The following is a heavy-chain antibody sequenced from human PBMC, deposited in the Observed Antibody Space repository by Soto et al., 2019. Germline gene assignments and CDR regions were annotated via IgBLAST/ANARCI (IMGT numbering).Heavy chain of an antibody. CDR1: GFTFISYA. Sequence: GGSLRVSCAASGFTFISYAMSWVRQAPGKGLEWVSAISGSGGSTYYADSVKGRFTISRDNSKNTLYLQMNSLRAEDTAVYYCAANRGYNYYYGMDVWGQGTTVTVSS. J-gene: IGHJ6*02. CDR2: ISGSGGST. CDR3: AANRGYNYYYGMDV. D-gene: IGHD3-22*01. V-gene: IGHV3-23*01.